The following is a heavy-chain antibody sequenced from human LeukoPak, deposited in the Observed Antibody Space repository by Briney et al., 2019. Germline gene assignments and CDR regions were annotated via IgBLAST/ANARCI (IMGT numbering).Heavy chain of an antibody. V-gene: IGHV3-30*18. CDR1: GFTFSSYG. CDR3: AKDLVLYCGGDCYSWYSYVMDV. Sequence: PGRSLRLSCAASGFTFSSYGMHWVRQAPGKGLEWVTVISYDGSKKYYADSVKGRFTISRDNSKNSLYLQMNSLRAEDTAVHYCAKDLVLYCGGDCYSWYSYVMDVWGQGTTVTVSS. CDR2: ISYDGSKK. D-gene: IGHD2-21*02. J-gene: IGHJ6*02.